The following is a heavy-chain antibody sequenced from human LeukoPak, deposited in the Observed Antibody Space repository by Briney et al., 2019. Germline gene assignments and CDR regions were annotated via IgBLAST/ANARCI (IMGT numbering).Heavy chain of an antibody. V-gene: IGHV3-7*01. J-gene: IGHJ4*02. CDR3: ARVDSAEKRDFDY. D-gene: IGHD3-22*01. Sequence: GGSLRLSCAASGFTFSNYSMTWVRQAPGKGLEWVANIKEGGSEKYYVDSVKGRFTIPRDNAKNSAFLQMNSLRAEDTAVYYCARVDSAEKRDFDYWGQGTLVTVSS. CDR2: IKEGGSEK. CDR1: GFTFSNYS.